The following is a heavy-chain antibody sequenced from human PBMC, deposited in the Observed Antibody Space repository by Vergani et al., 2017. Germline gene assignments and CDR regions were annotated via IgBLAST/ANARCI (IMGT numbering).Heavy chain of an antibody. CDR2: IYYSGST. Sequence: QVQLQESGPGLVKPSQTLSLTCTVSGGSISSYYWSWIRQPPGKGLEWIGYIYYSGSTYYNPSLKSRVTISVDTSKNQFSLKLSSVTAADTAVYYCARGGGYDDAFDIWGQGTMVTVSS. CDR1: GGSISSYY. V-gene: IGHV4-59*12. CDR3: ARGGGYDDAFDI. D-gene: IGHD5-12*01. J-gene: IGHJ3*02.